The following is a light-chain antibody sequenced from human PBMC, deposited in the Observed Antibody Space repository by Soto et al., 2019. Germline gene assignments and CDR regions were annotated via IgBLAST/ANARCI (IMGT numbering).Light chain of an antibody. CDR1: QSVSSSY. V-gene: IGKV3-20*01. CDR3: QQYGSSPQRT. J-gene: IGKJ4*01. CDR2: GAS. Sequence: EIVLTQSPGTLSLSPGERATLSCRASQSVSSSYLAWYQQKPGQAPRLLIYGASSRATGIPDRFSGSGSGRAFSLTSSRLEHDDYAVYYCQQYGSSPQRTFGGGTKVEIK.